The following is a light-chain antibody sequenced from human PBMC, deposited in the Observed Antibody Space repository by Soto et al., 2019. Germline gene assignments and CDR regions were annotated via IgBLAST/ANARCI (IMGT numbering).Light chain of an antibody. CDR3: QQYYRYPWT. CDR2: KAS. J-gene: IGKJ1*01. V-gene: IGKV1-5*03. Sequence: DIQMTQSPSTLSASVGDRVTITCRATQSIDILLAWYQQKPGKAPNLLIYKASILESGVASRFSGSASGTEFTLTISRLQPDDFASYYCQQYYRYPWTFGQGTKVEIK. CDR1: QSIDIL.